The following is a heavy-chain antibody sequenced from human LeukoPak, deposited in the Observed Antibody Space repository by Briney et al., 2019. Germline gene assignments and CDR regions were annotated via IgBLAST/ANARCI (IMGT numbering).Heavy chain of an antibody. CDR2: IIPIFGTA. J-gene: IGHJ4*02. V-gene: IGHV1-69*06. Sequence: ASVKVSCKASGGTFSSYAISWVRQAPGQGLEWMGGIIPIFGTANYAQKFQGRVTITADKSTSTAYMELSSLRSEDTAVYYCARAYGHYYDLADWGQGTLVTVSS. D-gene: IGHD3-22*01. CDR3: ARAYGHYYDLAD. CDR1: GGTFSSYA.